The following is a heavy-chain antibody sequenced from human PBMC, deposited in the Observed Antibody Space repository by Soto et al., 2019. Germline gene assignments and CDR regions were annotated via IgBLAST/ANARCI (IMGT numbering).Heavy chain of an antibody. J-gene: IGHJ6*03. CDR1: GGSISSYY. CDR2: IYYSGST. CDR3: ARTVQDYYYYYMDV. Sequence: QVQLQESGPGLVKPSETLSLTCTVSGGSISSYYWSWIRQPPGKGLEWIGYIYYSGSTNYNTSLKSRVTISVDTSKNQCALKLSSVTAADTAVYYCARTVQDYYYYYMDVLGKGPTVTVSS. V-gene: IGHV4-59*01.